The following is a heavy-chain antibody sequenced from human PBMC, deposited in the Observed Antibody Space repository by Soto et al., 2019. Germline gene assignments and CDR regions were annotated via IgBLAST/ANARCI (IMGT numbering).Heavy chain of an antibody. CDR2: ISAYNGNT. J-gene: IGHJ6*02. V-gene: IGHV1-18*01. CDR3: ATDLTPHCSSTSCYTGGYYYYGMDV. CDR1: GYTFTSYG. D-gene: IGHD2-2*02. Sequence: QVQLVQSGAEVKKPGASVKVSCKASGYTFTSYGISWVRQAPGQGLEWMGWISAYNGNTNYAQKLQGRVTMTTDTSTSTAYMSLRSLRSDDTAEYYCATDLTPHCSSTSCYTGGYYYYGMDVWGQETKVTVSS.